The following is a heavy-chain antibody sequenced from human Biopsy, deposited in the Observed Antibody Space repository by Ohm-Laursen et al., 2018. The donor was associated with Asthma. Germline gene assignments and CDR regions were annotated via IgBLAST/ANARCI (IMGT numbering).Heavy chain of an antibody. CDR1: GYSFTDYH. CDR3: ARVQKSPGDRWFDP. D-gene: IGHD7-27*01. Sequence: GASVKVSCKASGYSFTDYHLHWVRQAPGQGLEWMGRITPTSGGTTYAQKFQGRVTMTRDRSISTAYMELSRLTSDDTAVYYCARVQKSPGDRWFDPWGQGTLVTVSS. J-gene: IGHJ5*02. CDR2: ITPTSGGT. V-gene: IGHV1-2*06.